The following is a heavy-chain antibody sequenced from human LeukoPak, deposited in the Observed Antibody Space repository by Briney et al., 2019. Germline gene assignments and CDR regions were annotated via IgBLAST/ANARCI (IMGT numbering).Heavy chain of an antibody. CDR2: ISAYNGNT. D-gene: IGHD6-13*01. Sequence: ASVNVSCKASGYTFTSYGISWVRQAPGQGLEWMGWISAYNGNTNYAQKLQGRVTMTTDTSTSTAYMELRSLRSDDTAVYYCARSRGIAAAGSSFDYWGQGTLVTVSS. J-gene: IGHJ4*02. CDR1: GYTFTSYG. V-gene: IGHV1-18*04. CDR3: ARSRGIAAAGSSFDY.